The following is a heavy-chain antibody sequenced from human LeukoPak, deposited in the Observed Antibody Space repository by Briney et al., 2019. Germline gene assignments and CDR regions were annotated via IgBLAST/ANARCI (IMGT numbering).Heavy chain of an antibody. J-gene: IGHJ4*02. D-gene: IGHD3-22*01. CDR3: ARSYYDSSGYAEEIDY. Sequence: SETLSLICTVSGYSISSGYYWGWIRQPPGKGLEWIGSIYHSGSTYYNPSLKSRVTISVDTSKNQFSLKLSSVTAADTAVYYCARSYYDSSGYAEEIDYWGQGTLVTVSS. CDR2: IYHSGST. CDR1: GYSISSGYY. V-gene: IGHV4-38-2*02.